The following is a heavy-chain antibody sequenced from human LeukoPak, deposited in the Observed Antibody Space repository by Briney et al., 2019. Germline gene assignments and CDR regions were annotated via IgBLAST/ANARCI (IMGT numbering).Heavy chain of an antibody. J-gene: IGHJ5*02. CDR1: GGSISSSSYY. D-gene: IGHD2-15*01. CDR2: IYYSGST. Sequence: PSETLSLTCTVSGGSISSSSYYWGWIRQPPGKGLEWIGSIYYSGSTYYNPPLKSRVTISVDTSKNQFSLKLSSVTAADTAVYYCARRKTCSGGSCYSGGWFDPWGQGTLVTVSS. CDR3: ARRKTCSGGSCYSGGWFDP. V-gene: IGHV4-39*01.